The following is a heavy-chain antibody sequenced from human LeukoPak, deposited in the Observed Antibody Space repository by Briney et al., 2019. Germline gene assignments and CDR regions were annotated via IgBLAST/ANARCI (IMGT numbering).Heavy chain of an antibody. D-gene: IGHD1-26*01. CDR2: INPSGGST. CDR1: GYTFTGYY. CDR3: ARDLWGSGSYQPYYYYMDV. J-gene: IGHJ6*03. Sequence: GASVKVSCKASGYTFTGYYMHWVRQAPGQGLEWMGIINPSGGSTSYAQKFQGRVTMTRDMSTSTVYMELSSLRSEDTAVYYCARDLWGSGSYQPYYYYMDVWGKGTTVTVSS. V-gene: IGHV1-46*01.